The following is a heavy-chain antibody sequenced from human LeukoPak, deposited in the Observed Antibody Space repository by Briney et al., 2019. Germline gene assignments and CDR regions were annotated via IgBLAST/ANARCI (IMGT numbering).Heavy chain of an antibody. D-gene: IGHD3-10*01. CDR1: GGSISSYY. V-gene: IGHV4-59*01. Sequence: KPSETLSLTCTVSGGSISSYYWSWIRQPPGKGLEWIGYIYYSGSTNYNPSLKSRVTISVDTSKNQFSLKLSSVTAADTAVYYCARSGTLRGVISSMDVWGQGTTVTVSS. J-gene: IGHJ6*02. CDR2: IYYSGST. CDR3: ARSGTLRGVISSMDV.